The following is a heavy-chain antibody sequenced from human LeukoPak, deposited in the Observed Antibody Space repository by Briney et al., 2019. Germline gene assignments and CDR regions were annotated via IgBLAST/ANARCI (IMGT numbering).Heavy chain of an antibody. J-gene: IGHJ4*02. CDR2: ISWNSGSI. D-gene: IGHD1-26*01. Sequence: PGGSLRLSCAASGFTFDDYAMHWVRQAPGKGLEWVSGISWNSGSIGYADSVKGRFTISRDNAKNSLYLQMNSLRAEDTALYYCAKGVGAFPSLVDYWGQGTLVIVSS. CDR1: GFTFDDYA. CDR3: AKGVGAFPSLVDY. V-gene: IGHV3-9*01.